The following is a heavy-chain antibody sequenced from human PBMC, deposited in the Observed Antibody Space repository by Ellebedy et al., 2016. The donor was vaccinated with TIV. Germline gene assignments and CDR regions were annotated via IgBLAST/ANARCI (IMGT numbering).Heavy chain of an antibody. D-gene: IGHD2-15*01. CDR3: AKGSSRGVVVVGAIPYFFDY. V-gene: IGHV3-23*01. Sequence: GGSLRLSXAASGFTFSMHAMSWVRQAPGKGLEWVSGISGSGISTYFADSGKGRFTISRDNSKSTMYWQMNSLRAEGTAVYYCAKGSSRGVVVVGAIPYFFDYWGQGTLGTVSS. CDR2: ISGSGIST. CDR1: GFTFSMHA. J-gene: IGHJ4*02.